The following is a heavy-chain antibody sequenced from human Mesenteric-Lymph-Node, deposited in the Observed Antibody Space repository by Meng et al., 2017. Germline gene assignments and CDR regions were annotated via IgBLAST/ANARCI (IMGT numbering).Heavy chain of an antibody. J-gene: IGHJ4*02. D-gene: IGHD2-21*02. CDR3: ARVGAYCGGDCYHPR. CDR2: IYHSGST. CDR1: GGSLSSRNW. V-gene: IGHV4-4*02. Sequence: QWQLEGSGPGLVKPSGTLSLTGAVSGGSLSSRNWWSWVRQPPGKGLEWIGEIYHSGSTNYNPSLKSRVTISVDESKNQFSLRLSSVTAADTAVYYCARVGAYCGGDCYHPRWGQGTLVTVFS.